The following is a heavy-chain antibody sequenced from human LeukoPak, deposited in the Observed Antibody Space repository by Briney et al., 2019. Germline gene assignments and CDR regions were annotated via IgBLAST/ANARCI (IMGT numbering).Heavy chain of an antibody. J-gene: IGHJ5*02. CDR1: GYTSTTYY. D-gene: IGHD1-26*01. CDR2: INPSVGST. CDR3: ARDHSGSQHWFDP. V-gene: IGHV1-46*01. Sequence: ASVKVSCKASGYTSTTYYVHWVRQAPGQGLEWMGVINPSVGSTSYAQKFQGRVTMTRDTSTSTVYMELSSLRSEDTAVYYCARDHSGSQHWFDPWGQGTLVTVSS.